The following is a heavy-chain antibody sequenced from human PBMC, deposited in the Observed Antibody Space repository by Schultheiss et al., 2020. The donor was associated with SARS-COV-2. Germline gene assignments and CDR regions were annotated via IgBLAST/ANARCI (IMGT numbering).Heavy chain of an antibody. CDR1: GFTFSSYW. V-gene: IGHV3-23*01. CDR2: ISGSGGST. CDR3: AKIPLSITIFGEYFDY. D-gene: IGHD3-3*01. Sequence: GGSLRLSCAASGFTFSSYWMSWVRQAPGKGLEWVSAISGSGGSTYYADSVKGRFTISRDNSKNTLYLQMNSLRAEDTAVYYCAKIPLSITIFGEYFDYWGQGTLVTVSS. J-gene: IGHJ4*02.